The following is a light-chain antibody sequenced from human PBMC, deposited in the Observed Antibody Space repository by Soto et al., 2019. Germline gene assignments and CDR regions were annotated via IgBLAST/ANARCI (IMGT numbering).Light chain of an antibody. CDR2: GSS. CDR3: QQLNSYPYT. J-gene: IGKJ2*01. Sequence: DIQMTQSPSSLSASVGDRVTITCRASQTISTYVNWYQQRPGKAPKVLLFGSSTLQIGVPSRFSGTGYGTDFTLTVSNLQPEDFATYYCQQLNSYPYTFGQGTKLEIK. CDR1: QTISTY. V-gene: IGKV1-39*01.